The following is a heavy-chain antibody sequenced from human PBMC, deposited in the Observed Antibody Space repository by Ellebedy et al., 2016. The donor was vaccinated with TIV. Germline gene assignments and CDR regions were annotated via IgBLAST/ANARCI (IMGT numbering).Heavy chain of an antibody. V-gene: IGHV3-11*06. CDR3: KRGIREWDLKSGVVPGNWFDP. J-gene: IGHJ5*02. CDR1: GFTFNDYY. CDR2: ISSSSSYT. Sequence: GESLKISCAASGFTFNDYYMSWIRQAPGKGLDWVSYISSSSSYTNYADSVKGRFTISRDNAKNSLYLQMNSLRAEDTAVFYCKRGIREWDLKSGVVPGNWFDPWGQGTLVTVSS. D-gene: IGHD1-26*01.